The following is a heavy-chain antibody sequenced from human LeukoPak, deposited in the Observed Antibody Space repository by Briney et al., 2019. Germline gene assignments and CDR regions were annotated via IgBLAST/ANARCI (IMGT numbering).Heavy chain of an antibody. J-gene: IGHJ4*02. D-gene: IGHD6-13*01. CDR1: GFTFSSYE. CDR2: SSSSGSTI. CDR3: AGGLSNIAPAGSYYFDY. Sequence: GGSLRLSCAASGFTFSSYEMNWVRQAPGKGLEWVSYSSSSGSTIYYADSVKGRFTISRDNAKNSLYLQMNSLRAEDTAVYYCAGGLSNIAPAGSYYFDYWGQGTLVTVSS. V-gene: IGHV3-48*03.